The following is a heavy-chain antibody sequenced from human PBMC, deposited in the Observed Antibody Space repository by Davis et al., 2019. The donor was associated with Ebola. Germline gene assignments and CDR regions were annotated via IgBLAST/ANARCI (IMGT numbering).Heavy chain of an antibody. V-gene: IGHV3-7*01. CDR3: AKVEKYGY. CDR2: IKQDGSEK. J-gene: IGHJ4*02. CDR1: GFTFSSYW. Sequence: GESLKISCAASGFTFSSYWMSWVRQAPGKGLEWVANIKQDGSEKYYADSVKGRFTISRDNSKNTLYLQMNSLRAEDTAVYYCAKVEKYGYWGQGTLVTVSS. D-gene: IGHD2-8*01.